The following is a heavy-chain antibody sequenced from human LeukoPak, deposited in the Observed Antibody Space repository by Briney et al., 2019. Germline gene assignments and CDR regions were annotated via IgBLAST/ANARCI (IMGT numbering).Heavy chain of an antibody. CDR3: ARDQPYDFWSGYSTNWFDP. Sequence: PSETLSLTCTVSGGSINRSSYYWGWIRQSPGKGLEWVGTVYYSGSTYYNPSLKSRVTISVDTSKNQFSLKLSSVTAADTAVYYCARDQPYDFWSGYSTNWFDPWGQGTLVTVSS. D-gene: IGHD3-3*01. CDR1: GGSINRSSYY. CDR2: VYYSGST. V-gene: IGHV4-39*07. J-gene: IGHJ5*02.